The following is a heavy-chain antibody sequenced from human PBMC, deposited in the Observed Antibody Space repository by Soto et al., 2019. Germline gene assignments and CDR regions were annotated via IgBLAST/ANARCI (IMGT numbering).Heavy chain of an antibody. CDR3: ARDKITGLFDY. V-gene: IGHV4-34*01. CDR1: GGSFSGYY. D-gene: IGHD2-8*02. Sequence: SETLSLTCAVYGGSFSGYYWTWIRQPPGTGLEWIGEINHSGSTNYNPSLKSRVTISVDTSKNQFSLKLTSVTAADTAVYYCARDKITGLFDYWGQGTQVTSPQ. J-gene: IGHJ4*02. CDR2: INHSGST.